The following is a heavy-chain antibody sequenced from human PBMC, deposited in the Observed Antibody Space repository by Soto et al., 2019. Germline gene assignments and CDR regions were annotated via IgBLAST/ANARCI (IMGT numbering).Heavy chain of an antibody. CDR2: INHSGST. V-gene: IGHV4-34*01. Sequence: PSETLSLTCAVYGGSFSGYYWSWIRQPPGKGLEWIGEINHSGSTNYNPSLKSRVTISVDTSKNQFSLKLSSVTAADTAVYYCARLRGYSSSWYIGYFDYWGQGTLVTVSS. CDR1: GGSFSGYY. J-gene: IGHJ4*02. D-gene: IGHD6-13*01. CDR3: ARLRGYSSSWYIGYFDY.